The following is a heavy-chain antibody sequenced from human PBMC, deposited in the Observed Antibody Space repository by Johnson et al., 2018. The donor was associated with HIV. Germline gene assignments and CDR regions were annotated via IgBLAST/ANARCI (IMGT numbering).Heavy chain of an antibody. CDR3: ARDSYDSSGYPI. V-gene: IGHV3-66*01. Sequence: VQLVESGGGLVQPGGSLRLSCAVSGFTVSSNYITWVRQAPGKGVEWISVIYSGGDTYYADSVKGRFTISRDDSKNTLYLQMNSLRAEDAAVYYCARDSYDSSGYPIWGQGTMVTVSS. D-gene: IGHD3-22*01. CDR1: GFTVSSNY. CDR2: IYSGGDT. J-gene: IGHJ3*02.